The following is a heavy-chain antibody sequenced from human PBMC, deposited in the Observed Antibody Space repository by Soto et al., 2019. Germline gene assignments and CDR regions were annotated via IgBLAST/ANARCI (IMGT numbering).Heavy chain of an antibody. D-gene: IGHD2-15*01. V-gene: IGHV4-59*01. CDR3: ARGRLPGYCSGGSCYPHQLEGPSLN. Sequence: PSETLSLTCTVSGGSISSYYWSWIRQPPGKGLEWIGYIYYSGSTNYNPSLKSRVTISVDTSKNQFSLKLSSVTAADTAVYYCARGRLPGYCSGGSCYPHQLEGPSLNWGQGTLVTVSS. CDR1: GGSISSYY. J-gene: IGHJ4*02. CDR2: IYYSGST.